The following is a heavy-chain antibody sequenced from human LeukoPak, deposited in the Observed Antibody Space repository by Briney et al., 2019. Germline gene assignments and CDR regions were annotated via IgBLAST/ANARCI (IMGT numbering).Heavy chain of an antibody. J-gene: IGHJ4*02. CDR1: RFTFSSYA. D-gene: IGHD1-14*01. Sequence: GSLRLSCAASRFTFSSYAMSWVRQAPGKGLEWVAFINYDGSNKYYADSVKGRFTISRDNSKNTLYLEINSLSADDTAVYYCATTDTTCYWGQGTLVTASS. CDR3: ATTDTTCY. V-gene: IGHV3-30*02. CDR2: INYDGSNK.